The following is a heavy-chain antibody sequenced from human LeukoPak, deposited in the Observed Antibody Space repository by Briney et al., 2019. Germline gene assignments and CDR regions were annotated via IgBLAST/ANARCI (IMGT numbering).Heavy chain of an antibody. CDR2: IIPIFGTA. J-gene: IGHJ4*02. CDR3: ARAPYSGYDKGFDY. D-gene: IGHD5-12*01. V-gene: IGHV1-69*13. Sequence: ASVKVSCKASGGTFISYAISWVRQAPGQGLGWMGGIIPIFGTANYAQKFQGRVTITADESTRTAYMELSSLRSEDTAVYYCARAPYSGYDKGFDYWGQGTLVTVSS. CDR1: GGTFISYA.